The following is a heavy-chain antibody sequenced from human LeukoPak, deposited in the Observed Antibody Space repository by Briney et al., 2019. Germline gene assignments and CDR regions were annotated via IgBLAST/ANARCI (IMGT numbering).Heavy chain of an antibody. CDR3: ARLSGGYCSGGSCQAPTANYYYYGMDV. Sequence: GESLKISCKGSGYSFTSYWIGWVRQMPGKGLEWMWILYPGDSDIRYSPSFQGQVTISADKSISTAYLQWSSLKASDTGMYYCARLSGGYCSGGSCQAPTANYYYYGMDVWGQGTTVTVSS. CDR2: LYPGDSDI. J-gene: IGHJ6*02. CDR1: GYSFTSYW. D-gene: IGHD2-15*01. V-gene: IGHV5-51*01.